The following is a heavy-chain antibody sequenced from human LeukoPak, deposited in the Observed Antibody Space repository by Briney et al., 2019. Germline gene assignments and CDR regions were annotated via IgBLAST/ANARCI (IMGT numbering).Heavy chain of an antibody. CDR3: ARVDHTEAFET. J-gene: IGHJ3*02. V-gene: IGHV3-21*01. D-gene: IGHD1-14*01. CDR2: ITSSGNYK. CDR1: GFTFSTYT. Sequence: GGSLRLSCAASGFTFSTYTMNWVRQAPGKGLEWVSSITSSGNYKYYGDPVKGRFTISRDNAKNSLYLEMNSLRVEDTAVYYCARVDHTEAFETWGQGTVVTVS.